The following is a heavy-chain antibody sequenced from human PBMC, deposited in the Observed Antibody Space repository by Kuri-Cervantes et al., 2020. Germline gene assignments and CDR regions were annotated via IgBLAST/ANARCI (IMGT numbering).Heavy chain of an antibody. CDR3: ARDRAEMATIFTVSLSR. CDR1: GFTFDDYA. J-gene: IGHJ4*02. V-gene: IGHV3-9*01. D-gene: IGHD5-24*01. CDR2: ISWNSGSI. Sequence: SLKISCAASGFTFDDYAMHWVRQAPGKGLEWVSGISWNSGSIGYADSVKGRFTISRDNSKNTLYLQMNSLRAEDTAVYYCARDRAEMATIFTVSLSRWGQGTLVTVSS.